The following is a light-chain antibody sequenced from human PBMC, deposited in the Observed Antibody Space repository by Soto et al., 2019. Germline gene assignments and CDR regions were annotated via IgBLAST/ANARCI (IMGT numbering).Light chain of an antibody. CDR2: DAS. J-gene: IGKJ4*01. CDR3: QQYNQWPPLT. CDR1: QTISSN. V-gene: IGKV3-15*01. Sequence: EIVLTQSPTTLSVSPGERATLSCRASQTISSNLAWYQQKPGQPLILLIYDASTRATGVSGRFSGSGSGTEFTLTISSLQSEDFAIYYCQQYNQWPPLTFGGGTKVEI.